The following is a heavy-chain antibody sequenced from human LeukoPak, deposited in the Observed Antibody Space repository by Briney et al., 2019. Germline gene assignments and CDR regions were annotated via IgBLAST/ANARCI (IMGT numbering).Heavy chain of an antibody. CDR2: IYYSGST. J-gene: IGHJ4*02. V-gene: IGHV4-59*01. CDR1: GFTFATYA. Sequence: GSLRLSCAASGFTFATYAMSWVRQPPGKGLEWIGYIYYSGSTNYNPSLKSRVTISVDTSKNQFSLKLSSVTAADTAVYYCARVLKTYCSSTSCYGGYFDYWGQGTLVTVSS. D-gene: IGHD2-2*01. CDR3: ARVLKTYCSSTSCYGGYFDY.